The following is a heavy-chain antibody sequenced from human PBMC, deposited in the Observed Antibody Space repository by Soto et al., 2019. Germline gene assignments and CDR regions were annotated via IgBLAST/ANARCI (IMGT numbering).Heavy chain of an antibody. CDR1: GGSFSGYY. CDR3: ARVVVVAAKRFDY. Sequence: QVQLQQWGAGPLKPSETLSLTCAVYGGSFSGYYWSWIRQPPGKGLEWIGEINHSGSTNYNPSLKSRVTISVDTSKNQFSLKLSSVTAADTAVYYCARVVVVAAKRFDYWGQGTLVTVSS. J-gene: IGHJ4*02. CDR2: INHSGST. D-gene: IGHD2-15*01. V-gene: IGHV4-34*01.